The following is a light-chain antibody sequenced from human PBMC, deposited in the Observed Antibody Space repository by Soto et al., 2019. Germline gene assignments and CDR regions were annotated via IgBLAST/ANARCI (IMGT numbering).Light chain of an antibody. J-gene: IGKJ1*01. V-gene: IGKV4-1*01. CDR1: QSVLYSSNNKNY. Sequence: DIVMTQSTDSLAVSLGEKATINCKSSQSVLYSSNNKNYLAWYQQKPGQPPKLLIYLASTRESGVPDRFSGSGSGTDFTLTISSLKAQDVAVYYCQQYYSNPWTFGQGTKVEIK. CDR2: LAS. CDR3: QQYYSNPWT.